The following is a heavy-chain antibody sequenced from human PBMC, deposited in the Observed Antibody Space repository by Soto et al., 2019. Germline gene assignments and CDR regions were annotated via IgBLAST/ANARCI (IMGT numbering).Heavy chain of an antibody. CDR1: GGTFSSYT. CDR3: ASDLGHAAAPAEYFQH. Sequence: ASVKVSCKASGGTFSSYTISWVRQAPGQGLEWMGRIIPILGIANYAQKFQGRVTITADKSTSTAYMELSSLRSEDTAVYYCASDLGHAAAPAEYFQHWGQGTLVTVSS. V-gene: IGHV1-69*02. D-gene: IGHD6-13*01. J-gene: IGHJ1*01. CDR2: IIPILGIA.